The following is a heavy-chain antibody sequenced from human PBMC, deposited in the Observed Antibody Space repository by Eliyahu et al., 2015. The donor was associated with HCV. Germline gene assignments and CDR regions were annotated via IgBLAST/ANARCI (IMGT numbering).Heavy chain of an antibody. CDR1: GGSIKNYY. V-gene: IGHV4-4*08. Sequence: QVQLQESGPGLVTSSETVSLICTVSGGSIKNYYWGWVRHPPGKGLEWIGDIYSSGKTSYNPALKSRVIISIDTPQNQFSLTLTSVTAADTAVYYCARVRSGSSVYFDFWGPGTLVPVSS. D-gene: IGHD1-26*01. J-gene: IGHJ4*02. CDR2: IYSSGKT. CDR3: ARVRSGSSVYFDF.